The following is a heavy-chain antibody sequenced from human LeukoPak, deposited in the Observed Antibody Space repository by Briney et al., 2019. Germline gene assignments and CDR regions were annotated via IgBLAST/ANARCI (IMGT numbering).Heavy chain of an antibody. V-gene: IGHV3-20*04. J-gene: IGHJ4*02. CDR1: GFTFSSYA. CDR2: TNWDGGRT. Sequence: PGGSLRLSCAASGFTFSSYAMSWVRQTPGKGLEWVSGTNWDGGRTGYADSVKGRFTISRDNAKNSLYLQMNSLRVEDTAMYYCARDGLRRPPTPYCGGDCPLDYWGQGTLVSVS. CDR3: ARDGLRRPPTPYCGGDCPLDY. D-gene: IGHD2-21*02.